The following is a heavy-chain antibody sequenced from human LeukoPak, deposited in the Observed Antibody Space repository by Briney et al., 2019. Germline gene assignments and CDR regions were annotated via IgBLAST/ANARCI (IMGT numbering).Heavy chain of an antibody. CDR1: GFTFSSYA. V-gene: IGHV3-23*01. Sequence: GGSLRLSCTASGFTFSSYALSWVRQAPGKGLDWVSAISGSGGTTYYADSVKGRFTISRDNSKNTLYLQLNSLRAEDTAVYYCAKEISYYDFSAPWGQGTLVIVPS. D-gene: IGHD3-3*01. J-gene: IGHJ5*02. CDR2: ISGSGGTT. CDR3: AKEISYYDFSAP.